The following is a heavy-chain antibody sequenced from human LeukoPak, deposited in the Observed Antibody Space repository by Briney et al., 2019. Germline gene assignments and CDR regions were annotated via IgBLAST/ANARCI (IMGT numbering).Heavy chain of an antibody. CDR1: GGSISSSSYY. Sequence: SETLSLTCTVSGGSISSSSYYWGWIRQPPGKGLEWIGSIYYSGSTYYNPSLKSRVTISVDTSKNQFSLKLSSVTAADTAVYYWARGGIPDYYDSSGYISGVYWGQGTLVTVSS. CDR3: ARGGIPDYYDSSGYISGVY. D-gene: IGHD3-22*01. V-gene: IGHV4-39*07. CDR2: IYYSGST. J-gene: IGHJ4*02.